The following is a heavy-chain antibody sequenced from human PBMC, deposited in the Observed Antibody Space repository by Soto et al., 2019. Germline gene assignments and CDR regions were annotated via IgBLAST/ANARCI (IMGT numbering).Heavy chain of an antibody. D-gene: IGHD4-17*01. CDR1: GFTFSSYW. CDR3: ARDDRLTTVTSYYYYMDV. CDR2: INSDGSST. V-gene: IGHV3-74*01. Sequence: GGSLRLSCAASGFTFSSYWMHWVRQAPGKGLVWVSRINSDGSSTSYADSVKGRFTISRDNAKNTLYLQMNSLRAEDTAVYYCARDDRLTTVTSYYYYMDVWGKGTTVTVSS. J-gene: IGHJ6*03.